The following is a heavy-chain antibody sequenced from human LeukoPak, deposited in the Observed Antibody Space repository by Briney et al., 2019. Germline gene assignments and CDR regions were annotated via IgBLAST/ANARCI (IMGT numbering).Heavy chain of an antibody. Sequence: SETLSLTCTVSGGSMSSYYWSWIRQTPGKGLEWIGYIAYSGSTNYNPSLRTRVTMSVGTSKNQFSLRLTSVTAADTAIYSCARSEYYFDLRGQGTLVTVSS. CDR3: ARSEYYFDL. V-gene: IGHV4-59*01. D-gene: IGHD3-10*01. CDR1: GGSMSSYY. J-gene: IGHJ4*02. CDR2: IAYSGST.